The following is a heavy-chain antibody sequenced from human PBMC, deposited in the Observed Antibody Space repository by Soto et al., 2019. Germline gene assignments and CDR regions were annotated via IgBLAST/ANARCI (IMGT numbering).Heavy chain of an antibody. D-gene: IGHD3-10*01. V-gene: IGHV3-13*01. CDR3: ARGLWFGELLWGSLMDV. CDR1: GFTFSSYD. CDR2: IGTAGDT. Sequence: HPGGSLRLSCAASGFTFSSYDMHWVRQATGKGLEWVSAIGTAGDTYYPGSVKGRFTISRENAKNSLYLQMNSLRAEDTAVYYCARGLWFGELLWGSLMDVWGQGTTVTVSS. J-gene: IGHJ6*02.